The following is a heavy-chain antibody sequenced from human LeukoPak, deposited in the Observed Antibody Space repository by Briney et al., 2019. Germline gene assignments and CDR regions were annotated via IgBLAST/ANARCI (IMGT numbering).Heavy chain of an antibody. CDR1: GGSISSSSYY. V-gene: IGHV4-39*07. D-gene: IGHD6-13*01. CDR2: IYHSGST. J-gene: IGHJ4*02. CDR3: ARTETPGYSSSWYLIRGVPSDY. Sequence: PSETLSLTCTVSGGSISSSSYYWGWIRQPPGKGLEWIGSIYHSGSTYYNPSLKSRVTISVDTSKNQFSLKLSSVTAADTAVYYCARTETPGYSSSWYLIRGVPSDYWGQGTLVTVSS.